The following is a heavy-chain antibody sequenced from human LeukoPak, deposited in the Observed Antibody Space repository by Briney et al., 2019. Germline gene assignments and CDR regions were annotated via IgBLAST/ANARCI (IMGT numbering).Heavy chain of an antibody. CDR3: ARDWYFDL. CDR2: IYSGGIT. J-gene: IGHJ2*01. CDR1: GGSISSGSYY. Sequence: SQTLSLTCTVSGGSISSGSYYWSWIRQPAGKGLEWIGRIYSGGITKYNPSLKSRVTISEDTSKNQFSLKLSSVTAADTAGYYCARDWYFDLWALAPWSLSPQ. V-gene: IGHV4-61*02.